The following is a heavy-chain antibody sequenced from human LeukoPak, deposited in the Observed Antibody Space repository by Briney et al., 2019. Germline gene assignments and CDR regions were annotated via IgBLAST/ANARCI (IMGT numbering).Heavy chain of an antibody. V-gene: IGHV3-23*01. Sequence: PGGSLRLSCAASGFTFSAAWMNWVRQAPGKGLEWVSAISGSGGSTYYADSVKGRFTISRDNSKNTLYLQMNSLRAEDTAVYYCAKDDQIRGFDYWGQGTLVTVSS. CDR2: ISGSGGST. CDR3: AKDDQIRGFDY. J-gene: IGHJ4*02. CDR1: GFTFSAAW.